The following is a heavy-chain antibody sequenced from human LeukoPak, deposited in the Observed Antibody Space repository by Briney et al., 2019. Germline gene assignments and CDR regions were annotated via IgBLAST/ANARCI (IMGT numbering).Heavy chain of an antibody. Sequence: GGSLRLSCAGSGFPFSSHGMNWLRQAPGKGLEWFSGISPGGPTYYADSVKGRFTISRDDSKNTLYLQMKNLRAEDTAVYYCAKDGAWLRFDDWGQGILVSVSS. D-gene: IGHD5-12*01. CDR3: AKDGAWLRFDD. CDR1: GFPFSSHG. CDR2: ISPGGPT. J-gene: IGHJ4*02. V-gene: IGHV3-23*01.